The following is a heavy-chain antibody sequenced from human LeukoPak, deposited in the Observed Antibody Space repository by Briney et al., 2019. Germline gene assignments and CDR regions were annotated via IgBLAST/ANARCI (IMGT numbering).Heavy chain of an antibody. CDR2: IGSSGGRS. CDR3: ASYRSNYYYMDV. J-gene: IGHJ6*03. CDR1: AFTFSGYG. D-gene: IGHD1-26*01. Sequence: GGSLRLSCEASAFTFSGYGMSWVRQAPGKGLEWVSGIGSSGGRSYYADSVKGRFTISRDNAKNTLYLQMNSLRAEDTAVYYCASYRSNYYYMDVWGKGTTVTVSS. V-gene: IGHV3-23*01.